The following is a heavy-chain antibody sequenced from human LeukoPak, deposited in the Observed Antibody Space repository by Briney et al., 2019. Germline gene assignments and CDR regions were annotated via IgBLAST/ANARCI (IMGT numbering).Heavy chain of an antibody. CDR3: ARDAGAEYFQH. CDR1: GGSISSGSYY. CDR2: VYTSGST. J-gene: IGHJ1*01. V-gene: IGHV4-61*02. Sequence: SETLSLTYTVSGGSISSGSYYWSWIRQPAGKGLEWIGRVYTSGSTNYNPSLKGRVTISLDTSKNQFSLKLSSVTAADTAVYYCARDAGAEYFQHWGQGTLVTVSS.